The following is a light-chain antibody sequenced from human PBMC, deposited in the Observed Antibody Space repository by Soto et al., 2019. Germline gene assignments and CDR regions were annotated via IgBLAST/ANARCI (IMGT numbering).Light chain of an antibody. J-gene: IGKJ1*01. CDR3: QQYGGSST. CDR2: GAS. Sequence: EIVLTQSPGTLSLSPGERATLSCRASQSVSSSYLGWYQQKPGQAPRLLIYGASSRATGIPDRFSGSGSGTDFTLTSSRLEPEDYAVYFCQQYGGSSTFGQGTKVDI. V-gene: IGKV3-20*01. CDR1: QSVSSSY.